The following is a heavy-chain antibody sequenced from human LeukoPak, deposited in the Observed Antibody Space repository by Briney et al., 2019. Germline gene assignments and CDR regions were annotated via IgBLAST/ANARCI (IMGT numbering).Heavy chain of an antibody. V-gene: IGHV3-11*01. CDR2: ISHSGRTM. Sequence: PGGSLKLPCAASGFTFSDYYMSWIRQAPGKGLEWVSYISHSGRTMYYADSVKGRFTISRDNAKNSLYLQMNSLRAGDTAVYYCARDSIVRGNIGNDMDVWGKGTTVTVSS. J-gene: IGHJ6*03. CDR3: ARDSIVRGNIGNDMDV. CDR1: GFTFSDYY. D-gene: IGHD2-8*01.